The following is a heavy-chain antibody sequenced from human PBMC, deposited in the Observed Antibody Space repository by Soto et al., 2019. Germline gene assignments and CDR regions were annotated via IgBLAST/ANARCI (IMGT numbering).Heavy chain of an antibody. J-gene: IGHJ3*02. V-gene: IGHV4-34*01. D-gene: IGHD2-2*01. Sequence: ETLSLTCAVYGGSFSGYYWSWIRQPPGKGLEWIGEINHSGSTNYKPSLKSRISMSADTSKKQFSLNLTSVTAADTAVYYCARGECSSNYCFTRWALDIWGQGTVVTVSS. CDR2: INHSGST. CDR1: GGSFSGYY. CDR3: ARGECSSNYCFTRWALDI.